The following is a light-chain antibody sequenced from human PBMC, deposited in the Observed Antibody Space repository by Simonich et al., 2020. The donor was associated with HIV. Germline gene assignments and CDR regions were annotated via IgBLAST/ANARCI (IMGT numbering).Light chain of an antibody. Sequence: SYELTQPPSVSVSPGQTARITCSGDALPKKYAYWYQQKPGQAPVVVMAKDTERPSGIPGRFSGSSSGTTVTLTISGVQAEDEADYYCQSADSSGTHRVFGGGTKLTVL. J-gene: IGLJ2*01. CDR2: KDT. CDR3: QSADSSGTHRV. V-gene: IGLV3-25*03. CDR1: ALPKKY.